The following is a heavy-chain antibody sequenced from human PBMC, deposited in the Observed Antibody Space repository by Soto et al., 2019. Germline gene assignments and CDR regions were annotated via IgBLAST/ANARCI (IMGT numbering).Heavy chain of an antibody. CDR3: ATQFIQRYFDWSTTAFDY. D-gene: IGHD3-9*01. CDR2: FDPEDGET. CDR1: GYTLTELS. J-gene: IGHJ4*02. V-gene: IGHV1-24*01. Sequence: ASVKVSCKVSGYTLTELSMHWVRQAPGKGLEWMGGFDPEDGETIYAQKFQGRVTMTEDTSTDTAYMELSSLRSEDTAVYYCATQFIQRYFDWSTTAFDYWGQGTLVTVSS.